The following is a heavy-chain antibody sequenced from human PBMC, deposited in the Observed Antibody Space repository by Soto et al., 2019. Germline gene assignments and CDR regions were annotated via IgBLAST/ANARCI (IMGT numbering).Heavy chain of an antibody. CDR3: AKDQFPYCSSSCSGVSDY. V-gene: IGHV3-30*18. Sequence: LRLSCAASGFTFSSYGMHWVRLAPGKGLEWVALISYDGSNKYYADSVKGRFTISRDNSKNTLYLQMNSLRDEDTAVYYCAKDQFPYCSSSCSGVSDYWGQGTLVTVSS. D-gene: IGHD2-2*01. CDR1: GFTFSSYG. CDR2: ISYDGSNK. J-gene: IGHJ4*02.